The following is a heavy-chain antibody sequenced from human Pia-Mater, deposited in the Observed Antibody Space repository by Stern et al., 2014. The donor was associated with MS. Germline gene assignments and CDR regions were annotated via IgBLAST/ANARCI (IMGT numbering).Heavy chain of an antibody. J-gene: IGHJ4*02. CDR3: AKGSDFWSGYCDY. CDR1: GLTFSTHA. D-gene: IGHD3-3*01. V-gene: IGHV3-23*04. CDR2: ISGNGGST. Sequence: EVQLVESGGGLVQPGGSLRLSCAASGLTFSTHAMSWVRQVPGKGLEWVSDISGNGGSTYYADSVRGRFTISRDNSKNTLYLQMNSLRAEDTAVYYCAKGSDFWSGYCDYWGQGTLVTVSS.